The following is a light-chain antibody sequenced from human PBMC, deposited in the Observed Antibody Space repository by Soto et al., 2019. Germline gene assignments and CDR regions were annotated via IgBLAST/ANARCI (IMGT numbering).Light chain of an antibody. V-gene: IGKV1-39*01. J-gene: IGKJ1*01. Sequence: DIQMTQSPSSLSASAGDRVMITCRASQSISTYLNWYQQKPGKAPNLLIYTASSLQSGVQSRFSGSGSGTDFTLTISSLQPEDFATYYCQQSYSAPRTFGQGTEVEIK. CDR1: QSISTY. CDR3: QQSYSAPRT. CDR2: TAS.